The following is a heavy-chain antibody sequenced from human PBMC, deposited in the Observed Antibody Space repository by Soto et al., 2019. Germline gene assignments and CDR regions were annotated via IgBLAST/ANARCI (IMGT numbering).Heavy chain of an antibody. CDR3: ARGRGSTGYLGREHYFDY. CDR2: IDIGGNT. J-gene: IGHJ4*02. V-gene: IGHV3-66*01. Sequence: GGSLRLSCAASGLTFSSYAMTWVRQGPGKGLEWVSIIDIGGNTYYADSVKDRFTISRDNSRNTLYLHMDSLRAEDTAVYYCARGRGSTGYLGREHYFDYWGQGTLVTVSS. D-gene: IGHD2-2*01. CDR1: GLTFSSYA.